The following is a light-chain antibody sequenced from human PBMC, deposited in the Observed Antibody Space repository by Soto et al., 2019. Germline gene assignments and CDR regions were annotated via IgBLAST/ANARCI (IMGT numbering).Light chain of an antibody. J-gene: IGKJ5*01. CDR2: AAS. CDR3: QHSYSTPT. V-gene: IGKV1-39*01. CDR1: QSISSY. Sequence: DIQMTQSPSSLSASVGDRVTITCRASQSISSYLNWYQQKPGKAPKLLIYAASILQSGVPSRFSGSGSGTDFTLTISRLQPEDFATYYCQHSYSTPTFGQGTRLEIK.